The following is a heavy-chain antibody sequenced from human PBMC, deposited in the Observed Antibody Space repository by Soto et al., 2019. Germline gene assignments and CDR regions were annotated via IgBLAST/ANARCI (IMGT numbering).Heavy chain of an antibody. V-gene: IGHV3-23*01. CDR2: ISGSGGST. Sequence: EVQLLESGGGLVQPGGSLRLSCAASGFTFSSYAMRWVRQAPVKGLEWVSAISGSGGSTYYADSVKGRFTISRDNSKNTLYLQMNSLRAEDTAVYYCARRGSESDYDYWGQGTLVTVSS. CDR3: ARRGSESDYDY. J-gene: IGHJ4*02. D-gene: IGHD1-26*01. CDR1: GFTFSSYA.